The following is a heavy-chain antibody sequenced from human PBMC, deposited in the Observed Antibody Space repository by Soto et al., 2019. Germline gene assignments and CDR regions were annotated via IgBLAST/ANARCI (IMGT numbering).Heavy chain of an antibody. D-gene: IGHD3-3*01. CDR3: ATAGYSDFWSGYYFKFDI. V-gene: IGHV1-24*01. CDR2: FDPEDGET. J-gene: IGHJ3*02. CDR1: GYTLTELS. Sequence: ASVKVSCKVSGYTLTELSMHWMRQAPGKGLEWMGGFDPEDGETIYAQKFQGRVTMTEDTSTDTAYMELSSLRSEDTAVYYCATAGYSDFWSGYYFKFDIWGKGTMVTASS.